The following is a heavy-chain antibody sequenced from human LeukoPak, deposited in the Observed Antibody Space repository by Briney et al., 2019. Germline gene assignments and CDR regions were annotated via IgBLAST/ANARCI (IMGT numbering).Heavy chain of an antibody. J-gene: IGHJ4*02. CDR1: GFTFTSHW. CDR2: MNLDGSEK. Sequence: PGGSLRLSCAASGFTFTSHWMSWVRQAPGKGLKWVARMNLDGSEKYYVDSVKGRFTTSRDNAKTSLYLEMNSLRAEDTAVYYCARDATYCTNGVCYTRFDYWGQGTLVTVSS. CDR3: ARDATYCTNGVCYTRFDY. D-gene: IGHD2-8*01. V-gene: IGHV3-7*01.